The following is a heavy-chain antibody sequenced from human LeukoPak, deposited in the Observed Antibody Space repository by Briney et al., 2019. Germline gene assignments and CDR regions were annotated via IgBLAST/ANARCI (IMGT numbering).Heavy chain of an antibody. CDR1: GFTFTDYY. J-gene: IGHJ6*03. Sequence: GGSLRLSCAASGFTFTDYYMTWVRQAPGKGLEWVSSVSGSGDATYIADSVRGRFTISRDSSQSALYLQMNSLRPEDTAVYYCAKDQGGNYYDYMDVWGEGTTVTVSS. CDR2: VSGSGDAT. CDR3: AKDQGGNYYDYMDV. V-gene: IGHV3-23*01. D-gene: IGHD3-16*01.